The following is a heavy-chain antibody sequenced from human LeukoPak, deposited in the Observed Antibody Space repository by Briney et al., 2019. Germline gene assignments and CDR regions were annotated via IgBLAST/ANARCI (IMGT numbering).Heavy chain of an antibody. D-gene: IGHD3-10*01. Sequence: GGSLRLSSAASGLTVSSNYMSWVRQAPGKGLEWVSVIYSGGSTYYADSVKGRFTISRDNSKNTLYLQMNSLRVEDTAVYYCATAGSSELLWDYAMDVWGQGTTVTVSS. CDR1: GLTVSSNY. V-gene: IGHV3-53*05. CDR2: IYSGGST. CDR3: ATAGSSELLWDYAMDV. J-gene: IGHJ6*02.